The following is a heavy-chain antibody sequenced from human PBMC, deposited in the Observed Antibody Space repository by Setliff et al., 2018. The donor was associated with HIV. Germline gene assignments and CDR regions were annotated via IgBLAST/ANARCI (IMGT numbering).Heavy chain of an antibody. CDR2: IYPSDSET. Sequence: GESLTISCKGSGYSFISYWIGWVRQMPGKGLEWMGIIYPSDSETRYSPSFQGQVTISADESISTAYLQWSSLKSSDSAMYYCARHTRPYSSSDPFDYWGQGTLVTVSS. D-gene: IGHD4-4*01. CDR3: ARHTRPYSSSDPFDY. V-gene: IGHV5-51*01. CDR1: GYSFISYW. J-gene: IGHJ4*02.